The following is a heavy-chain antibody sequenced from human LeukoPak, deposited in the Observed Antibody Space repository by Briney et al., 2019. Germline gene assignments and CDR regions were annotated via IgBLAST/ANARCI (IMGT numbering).Heavy chain of an antibody. CDR1: GGSYSGYY. J-gene: IGHJ2*01. CDR3: ARGRPGGGNYYFDL. V-gene: IGHV4-34*01. Sequence: SETLSLTCAVYGGSYSGYYWSWIRQPPGKGLEWVGEIHYSGATNYKSSLKSRVTISGDTSKNQISLKLTSVTAADTALYYCARGRPGGGNYYFDLWGRGTPVTVSS. CDR2: IHYSGAT. D-gene: IGHD1-7*01.